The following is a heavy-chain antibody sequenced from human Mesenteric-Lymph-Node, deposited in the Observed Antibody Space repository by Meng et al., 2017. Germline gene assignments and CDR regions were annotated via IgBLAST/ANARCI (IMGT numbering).Heavy chain of an antibody. V-gene: IGHV1-69*06. J-gene: IGHJ4*02. D-gene: IGHD3-16*01. CDR1: GGTFNTYT. Sequence: QVQVVQLGAEVKKPGSSLKVSCKVSGGTFNTYTISWVRQAPGQGLESMGGVIPVFGTVSYAQKFQGRLTITADKSTSTAYMELSSLRSEDTAVYYCASTSPQFDYWGQGTLVTVSS. CDR2: VIPVFGTV. CDR3: ASTSPQFDY.